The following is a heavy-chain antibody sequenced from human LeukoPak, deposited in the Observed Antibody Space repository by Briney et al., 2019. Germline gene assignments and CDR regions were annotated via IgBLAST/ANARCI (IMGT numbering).Heavy chain of an antibody. CDR1: GGSISSRSYY. CDR2: IYTSGSA. V-gene: IGHV4-61*02. D-gene: IGHD1-26*01. J-gene: IGHJ5*02. CDR3: ARAVGSSESNWFDP. Sequence: SETLSLTCTVSGGSISSRSYYCSWIRQPAGKGLEWIGRIYTSGSANYNPSLKSRVTISLDTSKNQFSLRLSSVTAADTAVYYCARAVGSSESNWFDPWGQGTLPTVSS.